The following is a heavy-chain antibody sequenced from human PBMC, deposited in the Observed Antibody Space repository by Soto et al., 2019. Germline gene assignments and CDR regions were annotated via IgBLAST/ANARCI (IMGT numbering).Heavy chain of an antibody. V-gene: IGHV3-48*03. CDR3: ARDRSSSTLYGMDV. D-gene: IGHD6-13*01. CDR2: ISSSGNTV. J-gene: IGHJ6*02. Sequence: GGSLRLSCVASGFTFSGFEMYWVRQSPGRGLEWVSYISSSGNTVYYTDSVKGRFTISRDNARNSLYLQMNSLRAEDTAVYYCARDRSSSTLYGMDVWGQGTTVTVSS. CDR1: GFTFSGFE.